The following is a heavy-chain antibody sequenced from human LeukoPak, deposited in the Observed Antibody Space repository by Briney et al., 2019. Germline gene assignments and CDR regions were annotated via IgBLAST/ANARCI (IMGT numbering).Heavy chain of an antibody. CDR2: ITSSGSIM. V-gene: IGHV3-48*03. Sequence: GGSLRLSCAASGFTFSNYEMNWVRQAPGKGLEWVSYITSSGSIMYYPDSVEGRFTISRDNAKNSLYLQMNSLRAEDTAVYYCAREGDYGDSDYWGQGTLVTVSA. CDR1: GFTFSNYE. D-gene: IGHD4-17*01. J-gene: IGHJ4*02. CDR3: AREGDYGDSDY.